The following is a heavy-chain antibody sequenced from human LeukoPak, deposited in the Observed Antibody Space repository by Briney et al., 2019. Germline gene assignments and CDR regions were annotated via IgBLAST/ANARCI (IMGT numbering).Heavy chain of an antibody. V-gene: IGHV4-30-4*08. CDR1: GGSISSGDYF. D-gene: IGHD3-22*01. CDR3: ARFYYYDSSGYSYYFDY. CDR2: IYDSGST. J-gene: IGHJ4*02. Sequence: SETLSLTCTVSGGSISSGDYFWSWIRQPPGKGLEWIGYIYDSGSTYYNPSLKSRVTISVDTSKNQFSLKLSSVTAADTAVYYCARFYYYDSSGYSYYFDYWGREPWSPSPQ.